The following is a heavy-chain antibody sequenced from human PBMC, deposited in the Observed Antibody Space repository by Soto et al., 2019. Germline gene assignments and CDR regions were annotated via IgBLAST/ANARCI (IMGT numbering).Heavy chain of an antibody. V-gene: IGHV4-59*06. D-gene: IGHD2-15*01. CDR1: GGSISPYY. CDR2: IYYSGST. CDR3: AKAPSTVVAPGDAFDI. Sequence: LSETLSLTCTVSGGSISPYYCSWIRQHPGKGLEWIGYIYYSGSTYYNPSLKSRVTISVDTSKNQFSLKLSSVTAEDTAVYDCAKAPSTVVAPGDAFDIWGQGTMVTVSS. J-gene: IGHJ3*02.